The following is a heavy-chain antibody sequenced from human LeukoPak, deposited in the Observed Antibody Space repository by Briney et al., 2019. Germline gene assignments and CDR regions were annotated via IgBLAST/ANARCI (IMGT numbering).Heavy chain of an antibody. J-gene: IGHJ4*02. D-gene: IGHD4/OR15-4a*01. V-gene: IGHV1-2*02. CDR2: INPNSGGT. CDR3: ARANLINDYGAIDY. CDR1: GYTFTGYY. Sequence: ASVEVSCKASGYTFTGYYMHWVRQAPGQGLEWMGWINPNSGGTNYAQKFQGRVTMTRDTSISTAYMELSRLRSDDTAVYYCARANLINDYGAIDYWGQGTLVTVSS.